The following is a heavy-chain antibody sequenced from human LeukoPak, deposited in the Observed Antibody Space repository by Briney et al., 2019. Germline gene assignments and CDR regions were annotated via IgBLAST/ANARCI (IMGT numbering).Heavy chain of an antibody. D-gene: IGHD6-13*01. Sequence: PGGSLRLSCAASGFTFSSYAMHWVRQAPGKGLEWVAVISYDGSNKYYADSVEGRFTISRDNSKNTLYLQMNSLRAEDTAVYYCARDGPQQLSAGHFDYWGQGTLVTVSS. CDR3: ARDGPQQLSAGHFDY. CDR2: ISYDGSNK. CDR1: GFTFSSYA. J-gene: IGHJ4*02. V-gene: IGHV3-30-3*01.